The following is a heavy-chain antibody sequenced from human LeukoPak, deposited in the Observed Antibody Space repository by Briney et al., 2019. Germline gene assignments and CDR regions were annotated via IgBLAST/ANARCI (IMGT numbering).Heavy chain of an antibody. Sequence: ASVKVSCKASGYTFTSYGISWVRQAPGQGLEWMGWISAYNGNTNYAQKLQGRVTMTTDTSTSTAYMELRSLRSDDTAVYYCARKVVVVPAAMGHYDFWSGYYTGDAFDIWGQGTMVTVSS. V-gene: IGHV1-18*01. CDR1: GYTFTSYG. J-gene: IGHJ3*02. CDR3: ARKVVVVPAAMGHYDFWSGYYTGDAFDI. D-gene: IGHD3-3*01. CDR2: ISAYNGNT.